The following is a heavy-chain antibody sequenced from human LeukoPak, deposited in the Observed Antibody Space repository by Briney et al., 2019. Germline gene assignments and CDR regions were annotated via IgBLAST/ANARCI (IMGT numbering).Heavy chain of an antibody. J-gene: IGHJ5*02. CDR2: ISGSGGST. Sequence: GGSLRRSCAASGFTFSSYAMRWVHQAPGKGLEWVSAISGSGGSTYYADSVKGRFTISRDNSKNTLYLQMNSLRAEDTAVYYCAKIESYPSGWFDPWGQRTLVTVSS. V-gene: IGHV3-23*01. CDR3: AKIESYPSGWFDP. CDR1: GFTFSSYA.